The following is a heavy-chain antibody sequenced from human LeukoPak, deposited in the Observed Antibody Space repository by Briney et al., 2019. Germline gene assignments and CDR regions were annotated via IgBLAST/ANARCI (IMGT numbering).Heavy chain of an antibody. D-gene: IGHD3-16*02. CDR3: ARHGPTGGLSERMLFDY. J-gene: IGHJ4*02. CDR1: GGTFSSYA. Sequence: GSSVKVSCKASGGTFSSYAISWVRQAPGQGLEWMGRIIPILGMANYAQKFQGRVTITADKSTSTAYMELSSLRSEDTAVYYCARHGPTGGLSERMLFDYWGQGTLVTVSS. V-gene: IGHV1-69*04. CDR2: IIPILGMA.